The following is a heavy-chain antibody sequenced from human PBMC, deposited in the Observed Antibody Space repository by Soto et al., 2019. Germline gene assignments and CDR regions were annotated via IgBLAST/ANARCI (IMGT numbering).Heavy chain of an antibody. V-gene: IGHV3-21*01. CDR1: GFTFSSYS. CDR3: ARLSGPRGMDV. J-gene: IGHJ6*02. Sequence: GSLRLSCAASGFTFSSYSMNWVRQAPGKGLEWVSSISSSSSYIYYADSVKGRFTISRDNAKNSLYLQMNSLRAEDTAVYYCARLSGPRGMDVWGQGTTVTVSS. CDR2: ISSSSSYI. D-gene: IGHD3-10*01.